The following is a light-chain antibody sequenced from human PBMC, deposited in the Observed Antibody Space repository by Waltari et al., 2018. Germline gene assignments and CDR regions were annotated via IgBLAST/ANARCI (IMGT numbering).Light chain of an antibody. V-gene: IGLV4-69*01. CDR1: SGHKNYT. J-gene: IGLJ3*02. CDR3: QTWGTGIVV. Sequence: QLALTQSPSASASLGASVRLTCSLSSGHKNYTIAWHQQQPERGPRYLMNLNSNGSHTRGDGIPDRFSGSSSGAERYLTISSLQSEDEADYYCQTWGTGIVVFGGGTKLTVL. CDR2: LNSNGSH.